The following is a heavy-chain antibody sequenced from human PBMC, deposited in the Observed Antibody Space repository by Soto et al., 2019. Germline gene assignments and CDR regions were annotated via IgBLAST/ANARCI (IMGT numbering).Heavy chain of an antibody. Sequence: EVQLVESGGGLIQPGGSLRLSCAASGFTVSSNYMSWVRQAPGKGLEWVSVIYSGGSTYYAASVKGRFTISRDHSKNTLYRQMNSLRAEDTAVDYCARADDYGAYVVPPDYWGQGTLVTVAS. CDR2: IYSGGST. CDR1: GFTVSSNY. CDR3: ARADDYGAYVVPPDY. D-gene: IGHD4-17*01. J-gene: IGHJ4*02. V-gene: IGHV3-53*01.